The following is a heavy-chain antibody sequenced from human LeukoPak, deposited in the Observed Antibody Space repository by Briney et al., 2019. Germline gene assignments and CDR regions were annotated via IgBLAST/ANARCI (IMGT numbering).Heavy chain of an antibody. CDR3: ARRVGTVTTGYYYYGMDV. Sequence: VASVKVSCKASGYTFTSYGISWVRQAPGQGLEWMGWISAYNGNTNYAQKLQGRVTMTTDTSTSTAYMELRSLRSDDTAVYYCARRVGTVTTGYYYYGMDVWGQGTTVTVSS. CDR2: ISAYNGNT. CDR1: GYTFTSYG. D-gene: IGHD4-11*01. V-gene: IGHV1-18*01. J-gene: IGHJ6*02.